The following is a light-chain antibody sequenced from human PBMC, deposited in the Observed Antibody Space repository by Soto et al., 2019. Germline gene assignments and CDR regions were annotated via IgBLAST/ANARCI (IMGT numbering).Light chain of an antibody. CDR3: GTWDNSLSAGV. V-gene: IGLV1-51*02. CDR1: SSNIGNDY. Sequence: QSVLTQPPSVSAAPGQKVTISCSGSSSNIGNDYVSWYQQLPGTAPKLLIYEDNKRPSGIPDRFSGSKSGTSATLGIIGLQTGDEADYYCGTWDNSLSAGVFGGGTKLTVL. J-gene: IGLJ3*02. CDR2: EDN.